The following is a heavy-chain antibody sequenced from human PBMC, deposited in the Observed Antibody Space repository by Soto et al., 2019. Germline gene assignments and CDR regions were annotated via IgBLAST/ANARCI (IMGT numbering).Heavy chain of an antibody. V-gene: IGHV3-23*01. CDR3: VKGEYYYDGSAYYPFDY. Sequence: GGSLRLSCAASGFTFSSYAMSWVRQAPGKGLEWVSAISGSGGSTYYADSVKGRFTISRDNSKNTAYLQMSSLRPEDTAVYYCVKGEYYYDGSAYYPFDYWGQGRMVTVS. D-gene: IGHD3-22*01. J-gene: IGHJ4*02. CDR1: GFTFSSYA. CDR2: ISGSGGST.